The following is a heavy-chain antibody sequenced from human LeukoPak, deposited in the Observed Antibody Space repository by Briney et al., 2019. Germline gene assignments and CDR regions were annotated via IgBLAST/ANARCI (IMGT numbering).Heavy chain of an antibody. CDR2: IINDGSST. J-gene: IGHJ4*02. D-gene: IGHD5-24*01. Sequence: GRSLTLSCIPSGFSFSSYGMHWVRQAPGKGLEWVSRIINDGSSTTYADSVKGRFTISRDNAKDTLYLQMNSLRVEDTAVYYCARVADGDKYGGRDYWGQGALVIVSS. V-gene: IGHV3-74*01. CDR1: GFSFSSYG. CDR3: ARVADGDKYGGRDY.